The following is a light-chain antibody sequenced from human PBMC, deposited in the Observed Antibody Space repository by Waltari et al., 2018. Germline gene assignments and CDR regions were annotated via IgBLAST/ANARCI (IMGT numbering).Light chain of an antibody. CDR1: QGVSSN. Sequence: EIVLTQSPATLSLSPGERGTLSCRASQGVSSNFAWYQQNPGQAPRLLIYDASNRATGVPARFSGSGSGTDFTLTISSLEPEDFAVYYCQQRGTWPLTFGGGTKVEIK. CDR3: QQRGTWPLT. V-gene: IGKV3-11*01. CDR2: DAS. J-gene: IGKJ4*01.